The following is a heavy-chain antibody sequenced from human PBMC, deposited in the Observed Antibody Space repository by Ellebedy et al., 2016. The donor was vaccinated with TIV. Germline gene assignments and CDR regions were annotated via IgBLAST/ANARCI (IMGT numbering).Heavy chain of an antibody. Sequence: GESLKISXAASGFTVNNNYMSWVRRAPGKGLEWVSVIYTGSQTYYADSVKGRFTISRDNSKNTLYLQMNSLRAEDTAMYYCARDSGCSGATCRQKYMDVWGKGTTVTVSS. D-gene: IGHD2-15*01. CDR2: IYTGSQT. J-gene: IGHJ6*03. CDR3: ARDSGCSGATCRQKYMDV. CDR1: GFTVNNNY. V-gene: IGHV3-53*01.